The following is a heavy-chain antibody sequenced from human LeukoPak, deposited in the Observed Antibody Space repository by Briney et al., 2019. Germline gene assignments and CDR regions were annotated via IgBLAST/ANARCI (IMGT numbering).Heavy chain of an antibody. CDR2: MNPNSGNT. V-gene: IGHV1-8*01. J-gene: IGHJ4*02. CDR3: ARRRITIFGVVIDYFDY. D-gene: IGHD3-3*01. Sequence: GASVKVSCKASGYTFTSYDINWVRQATGQGLEWMGWMNPNSGNTGYAQKFQGRVTMTRNTSISTAYMELSSLRSEDTAVYYCARRRITIFGVVIDYFDYWGQGTLVTVSS. CDR1: GYTFTSYD.